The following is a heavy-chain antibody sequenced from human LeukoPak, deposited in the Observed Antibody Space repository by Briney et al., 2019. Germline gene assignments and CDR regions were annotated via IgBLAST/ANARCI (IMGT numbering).Heavy chain of an antibody. CDR3: ARHVWQDAFDI. V-gene: IGHV4-34*01. Sequence: PSETLSLTCAVYGGSFSGYYWSWIRQPPGKGLEWIGEINHSGSTNYNPSLKSRVTISVDTSKNQFSLKLSSVTAADTAVYYCARHVWQDAFDIWGQGTMVTVSS. J-gene: IGHJ3*02. D-gene: IGHD3-3*02. CDR2: INHSGST. CDR1: GGSFSGYY.